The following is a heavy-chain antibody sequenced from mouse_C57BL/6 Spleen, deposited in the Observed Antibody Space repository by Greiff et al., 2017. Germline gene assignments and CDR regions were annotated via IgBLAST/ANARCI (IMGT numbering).Heavy chain of an antibody. J-gene: IGHJ3*01. D-gene: IGHD4-1*02. CDR1: GYTFTSYW. V-gene: IGHV1-64*01. CDR3: ARGDPNWDWFAY. Sequence: VQLQQPGAELVKPGASVKLSCKASGYTFTSYWMHWVKQRPGQGLEWIGMIHPNSGSTNYNEKFKSKATLTVDKSSSTAYMQLSSLTSEDSAVYYCARGDPNWDWFAYWGQGTLVTVSA. CDR2: IHPNSGST.